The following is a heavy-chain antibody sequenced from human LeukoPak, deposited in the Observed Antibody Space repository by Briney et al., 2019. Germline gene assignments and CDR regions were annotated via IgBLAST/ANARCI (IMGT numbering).Heavy chain of an antibody. V-gene: IGHV3-15*01. D-gene: IGHD3-3*02. Sequence: GGSLRLSCAASGFTFSNFWMSWVRQAPGKGLEWVGRIKRKTDGGTADYAAPVKGRFTISRDDSKNTLYLQMNSLRAEDTAVYYCAKIRPPAYDIWGQGTMVTVSS. CDR3: AKIRPPAYDI. J-gene: IGHJ3*02. CDR1: GFTFSNFW. CDR2: IKRKTDGGTA.